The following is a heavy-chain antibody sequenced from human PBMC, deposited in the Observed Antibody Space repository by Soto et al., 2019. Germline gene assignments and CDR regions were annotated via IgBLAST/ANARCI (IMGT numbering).Heavy chain of an antibody. J-gene: IGHJ4*02. V-gene: IGHV3-20*04. Sequence: GGSLRLSCAASGFIFGAHAMSLVRQAPGKGLEWVSAINWIGGSTNYADSMKGRFTISRDNAKNSLYLQISSLRAEDTALYYCARHGGTPDLYFDYWGQGTPVTVSS. CDR2: INWIGGST. CDR1: GFIFGAHA. CDR3: ARHGGTPDLYFDY. D-gene: IGHD3-16*01.